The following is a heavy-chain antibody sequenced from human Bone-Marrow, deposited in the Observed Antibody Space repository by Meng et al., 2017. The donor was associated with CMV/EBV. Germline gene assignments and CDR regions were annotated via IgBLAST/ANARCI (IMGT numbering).Heavy chain of an antibody. Sequence: GESLKISCAASGFTFDDYAMSWVRQAPGKGLEWVSYISGGGDITDSADSVKGRFTTSRDNSKNTVYLQMNSLRAEDTAVYYCAKQGLAIAAAGTFDYWGQGTVVTVSS. J-gene: IGHJ4*02. CDR1: GFTFDDYA. CDR2: ISGGGDIT. CDR3: AKQGLAIAAAGTFDY. V-gene: IGHV3-23*01. D-gene: IGHD6-13*01.